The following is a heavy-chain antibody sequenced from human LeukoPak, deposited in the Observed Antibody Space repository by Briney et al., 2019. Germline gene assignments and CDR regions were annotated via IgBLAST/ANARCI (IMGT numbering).Heavy chain of an antibody. D-gene: IGHD6-13*01. V-gene: IGHV4-38-2*02. CDR3: ARVLAAAGKEALHY. CDR2: IYHSGST. Sequence: SETLSLTCTVSGYSISSGYYWGWIRQPPGKGLEWIGSIYHSGSTYYNPSLKSRVTISVDTSKNQFSLKLSSVTAADTAVYYCARVLAAAGKEALHYWGQGTLVTVSS. J-gene: IGHJ4*02. CDR1: GYSISSGYY.